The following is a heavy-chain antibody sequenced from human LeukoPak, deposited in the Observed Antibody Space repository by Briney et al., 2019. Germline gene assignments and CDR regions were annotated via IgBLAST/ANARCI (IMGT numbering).Heavy chain of an antibody. D-gene: IGHD6-19*01. CDR1: GFTVSSNY. CDR2: IYSGGST. J-gene: IGHJ4*02. Sequence: PGGSLRLSCAVSGFTVSSNYMSWVRQAPGKGLEWVSVIYSGGSTYYADSVKGRFTISRDNSKNTLYLQMNSLRAEDTAVYYCARDYGVAEGYWGQGTLVTVSS. CDR3: ARDYGVAEGY. V-gene: IGHV3-53*01.